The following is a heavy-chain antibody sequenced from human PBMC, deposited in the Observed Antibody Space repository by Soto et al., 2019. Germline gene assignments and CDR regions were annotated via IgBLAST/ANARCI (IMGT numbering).Heavy chain of an antibody. Sequence: PGGSLRLSCAASGFTFSSYSMNWVRQAPGKGLEWVSSISSSSSYIYYADSVKGRFTISRDNAKNSLYLQMNSLRAEDTAVYYCARDQGGGYDFAVVGGYYYMDVWGKGTTVTVSS. V-gene: IGHV3-21*01. J-gene: IGHJ6*03. CDR2: ISSSSSYI. D-gene: IGHD5-12*01. CDR3: ARDQGGGYDFAVVGGYYYMDV. CDR1: GFTFSSYS.